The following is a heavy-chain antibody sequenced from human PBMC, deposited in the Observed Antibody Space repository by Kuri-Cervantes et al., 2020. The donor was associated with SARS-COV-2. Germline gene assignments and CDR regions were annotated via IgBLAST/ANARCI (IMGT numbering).Heavy chain of an antibody. CDR3: AREMGRFWSNYYPTYFDY. Sequence: ESLKISCTVSGGSISSSGYYWSWIRQPPGKGLEWIGYIYYSGSTNYNPSLKSRVTISVDTSKNQFSLKLSSVTAADTAVYYCAREMGRFWSNYYPTYFDYWGQGTLVTVSS. D-gene: IGHD3-3*01. CDR1: GGSISSSGYY. V-gene: IGHV4-61*08. CDR2: IYYSGST. J-gene: IGHJ4*02.